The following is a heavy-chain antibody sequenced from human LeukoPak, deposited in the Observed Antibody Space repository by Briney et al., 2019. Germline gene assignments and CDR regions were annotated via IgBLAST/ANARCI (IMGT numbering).Heavy chain of an antibody. J-gene: IGHJ4*02. CDR2: LNEDGGYT. V-gene: IGHV3-23*01. CDR3: VRDFSCSGSSCPLFAS. CDR1: GFTLSIYA. Sequence: GGSLRLSCAASGFTLSIYAMSWVRQAPGKGLAWVSGLNEDGGYTYYADSVKGRFTFSRDNSESRLYLQMSSLRAVDTAIYYCVRDFSCSGSSCPLFASWGQGTLVSVSS. D-gene: IGHD2-15*01.